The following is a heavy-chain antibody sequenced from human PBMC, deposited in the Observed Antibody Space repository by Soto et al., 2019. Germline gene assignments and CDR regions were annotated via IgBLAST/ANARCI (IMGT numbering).Heavy chain of an antibody. CDR2: VSHSGRT. D-gene: IGHD4-17*01. V-gene: IGHV4-59*01. J-gene: IGHJ5*02. CDR1: GGCISPYS. CDR3: ARLLGGYDDYGGWFAP. Sequence: PSETLSLTCTISGGCISPYSCTWVRQSPGKGLEWIGYVSHSGRTFYTPSLKSRLTMSLDTSRSQFSLRLKSVSAADTAVYYCARLLGGYDDYGGWFAPWGQGTLVTVSS.